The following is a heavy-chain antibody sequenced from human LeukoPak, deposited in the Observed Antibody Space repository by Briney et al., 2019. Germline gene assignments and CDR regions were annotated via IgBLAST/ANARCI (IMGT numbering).Heavy chain of an antibody. V-gene: IGHV1-2*02. Sequence: ASVKVSCKASAYTFTGYYIHWVRQAPGQGLEWMGWINPNSGGTNYAQKVQGRVTMTRDTSISTAYMRLSRLRTYDTAVYYCARSSQLPHFVYGGQRPRVTVSS. J-gene: IGHJ4*02. D-gene: IGHD2-2*01. CDR1: AYTFTGYY. CDR3: ARSSQLPHFVY. CDR2: INPNSGGT.